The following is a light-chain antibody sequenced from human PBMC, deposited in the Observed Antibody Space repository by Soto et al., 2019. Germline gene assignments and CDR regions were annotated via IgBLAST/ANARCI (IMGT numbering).Light chain of an antibody. CDR2: DVY. J-gene: IGKJ2*01. V-gene: IGKV1-5*01. Sequence: DIQMTQSPSTLAASVGDIVTMTCRSSSKWLAWYQKKPGKASKLLIYDVYNLERGVPPRFSGSTAGAESTLTITGLQPDDLGTYYCQHTTDFTFGQGTKVEIK. CDR1: SSSKW. CDR3: QHTTDFT.